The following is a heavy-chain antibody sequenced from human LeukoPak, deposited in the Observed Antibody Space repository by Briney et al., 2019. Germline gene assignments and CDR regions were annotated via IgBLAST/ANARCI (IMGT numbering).Heavy chain of an antibody. Sequence: ASVKVSCKVSGYTLTELSMHWVRQAPGKGLEWMGGFDPEDGETIYAQKFQGRVTMTEDTSTDTAYMELSSLRSEDTAVYYCAKETSTSKYQLLISSDWGQGTLVTVSS. CDR3: AKETSTSKYQLLISSD. CDR1: GYTLTELS. D-gene: IGHD2-2*01. CDR2: FDPEDGET. V-gene: IGHV1-24*01. J-gene: IGHJ4*02.